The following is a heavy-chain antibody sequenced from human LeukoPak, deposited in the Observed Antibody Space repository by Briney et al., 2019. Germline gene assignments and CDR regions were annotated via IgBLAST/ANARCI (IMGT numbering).Heavy chain of an antibody. V-gene: IGHV4-59*01. D-gene: IGHD6-13*01. CDR3: ARTIAAAGPYFDY. J-gene: IGHJ4*02. CDR2: IHYSGST. CDR1: GGSISSYY. Sequence: PSETLSLTCTVSGGSISSYYWSWIRQPPGKGLEWIGYIHYSGSTNYNLSLTSRVTISVDTTKNQFSLKLSSVTAADTAVYYCARTIAAAGPYFDYWGQGTLVTVSS.